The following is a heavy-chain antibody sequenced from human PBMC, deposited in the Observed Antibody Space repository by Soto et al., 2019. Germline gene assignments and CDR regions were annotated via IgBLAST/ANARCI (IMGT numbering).Heavy chain of an antibody. CDR1: GFTFSSYA. CDR2: ISGSGGST. D-gene: IGHD3-10*01. CDR3: AKWQAGSTSPFDY. Sequence: QLLESEGCLVQPGGSLSLACAASGFTFSSYAMSWVRQAPGKGLEWVSAISGSGGSTYYADSVKGRFTISRDNSKKTLYLQMNSLRAEDTAVYYCAKWQAGSTSPFDYWGQGTLVTVSS. J-gene: IGHJ4*02. V-gene: IGHV3-23*01.